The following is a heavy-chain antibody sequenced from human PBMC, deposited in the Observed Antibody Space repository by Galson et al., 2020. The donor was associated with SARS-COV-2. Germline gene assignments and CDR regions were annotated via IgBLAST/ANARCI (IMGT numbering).Heavy chain of an antibody. CDR2: INHSGST. D-gene: IGHD3-3*01. CDR3: ARGDFPPPHYYYYGMDV. J-gene: IGHJ6*02. Sequence: ETSETLSLTCAVYGGSFSGYYWSWIRQPPGKGLEWIGEINHSGSTNYNPSLKSRVTISVDTSKNQFSLKLSSVTAADTAVYYCARGDFPPPHYYYYGMDVWGQGTTVTVSS. CDR1: GGSFSGYY. V-gene: IGHV4-34*01.